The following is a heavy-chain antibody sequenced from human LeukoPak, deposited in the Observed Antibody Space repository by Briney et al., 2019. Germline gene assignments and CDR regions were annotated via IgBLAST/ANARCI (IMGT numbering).Heavy chain of an antibody. J-gene: IGHJ4*02. V-gene: IGHV4-4*07. CDR2: IYTSGST. CDR3: ARDTYYYDSSGYYAPGNFDY. D-gene: IGHD3-22*01. CDR1: GGSFSGYY. Sequence: SETLSLTCAVYGGSFSGYYWSWTRQPAGKGLEWIGRIYTSGSTNYNPSLKSRVTMSVDTSKNQFSLKLSSVTAADTAVYYCARDTYYYDSSGYYAPGNFDYWGQGTLVTVSS.